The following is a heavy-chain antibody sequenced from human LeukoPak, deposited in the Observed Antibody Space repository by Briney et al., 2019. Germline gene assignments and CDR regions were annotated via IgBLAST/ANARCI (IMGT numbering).Heavy chain of an antibody. CDR1: GYNFADYF. Sequence: ASVKVSCKTSGYNFADYFMHWVRQAPGQGLEWMGWIDPHTGSTNYAQKFQGRVTMTRDTSISTAYMELSRLRSDDTAVYYCARGVPRLHYFDYWGQGTLVTVSS. CDR3: ARGVPRLHYFDY. CDR2: IDPHTGST. V-gene: IGHV1-2*02. J-gene: IGHJ4*02.